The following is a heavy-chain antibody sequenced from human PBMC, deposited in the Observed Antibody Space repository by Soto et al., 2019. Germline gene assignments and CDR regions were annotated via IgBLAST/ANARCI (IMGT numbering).Heavy chain of an antibody. Sequence: QVQLQESGPGLVKPSETLSLTCTVSGGSISSYYWSWILQPPGKGLEWIGYIYYSGSTNYNPSLKSRVTISVDTSKNQFSLKLSSVTAADTAVYYCARALILTGYYIHDAFDIWGQGTMVTVSS. J-gene: IGHJ3*02. CDR3: ARALILTGYYIHDAFDI. V-gene: IGHV4-59*01. CDR1: GGSISSYY. CDR2: IYYSGST. D-gene: IGHD3-9*01.